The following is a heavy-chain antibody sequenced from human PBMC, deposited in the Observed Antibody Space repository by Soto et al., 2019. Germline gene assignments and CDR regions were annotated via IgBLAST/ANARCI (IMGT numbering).Heavy chain of an antibody. V-gene: IGHV3-7*03. D-gene: IGHD2-15*01. CDR3: AKFLTSSVDDAFDF. CDR2: IRHGGSEK. J-gene: IGHJ3*01. CDR1: RFTFSVYW. Sequence: PGGSLRLSCTAPRFTFSVYWMSWVRQAPGKGLEWVANIRHGGSEKYYVDSVKGRFTISRDNSKNTLYLQMNSLRAEDTAVYYCAKFLTSSVDDAFDFWGQGTMVTVSS.